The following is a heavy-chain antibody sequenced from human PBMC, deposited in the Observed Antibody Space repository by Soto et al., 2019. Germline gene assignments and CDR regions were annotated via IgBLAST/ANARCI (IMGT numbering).Heavy chain of an antibody. V-gene: IGHV1-58*01. CDR1: GFTFTSSA. CDR3: GAGGVTLIFDI. Sequence: ASVKVSCKASGFTFTSSAVQWVRQARGQRLEWIGWIVVGSGNTNYAQKFQERVTITRDMSTSTAYMELSSLRSEDTAVYYCGAGGVTLIFDIWGQGTMVTVSS. D-gene: IGHD4-4*01. J-gene: IGHJ3*02. CDR2: IVVGSGNT.